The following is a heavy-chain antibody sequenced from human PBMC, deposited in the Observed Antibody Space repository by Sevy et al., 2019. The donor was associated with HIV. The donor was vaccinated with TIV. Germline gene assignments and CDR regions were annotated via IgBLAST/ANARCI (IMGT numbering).Heavy chain of an antibody. Sequence: GGSLRLSCAASGFTFSSYWMSWVRQAPGKGLEWVANIKQDGSEKYYVDSVKGRFTISRDNAKNSLYLQMNSLRAEDTSVYYCARDDYGRNFDYWGQGTLVTVSS. CDR1: GFTFSSYW. CDR2: IKQDGSEK. D-gene: IGHD4-17*01. CDR3: ARDDYGRNFDY. J-gene: IGHJ4*02. V-gene: IGHV3-7*01.